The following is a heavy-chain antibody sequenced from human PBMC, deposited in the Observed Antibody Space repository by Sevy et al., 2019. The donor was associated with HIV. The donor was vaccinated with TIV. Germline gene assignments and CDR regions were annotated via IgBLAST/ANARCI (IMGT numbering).Heavy chain of an antibody. CDR3: ATDQYYDIVTGLYGVDV. J-gene: IGHJ6*02. CDR2: IYFTGYT. CDR1: GAFVGDGSYY. D-gene: IGHD3-9*01. Sequence: SETLSLTRTVSGAFVGDGSYYWTWIRQPPGKGLEWIGYIYFTGYTNYKPSLKGRVTISVDASRNQFSLRLSSVTPADTAVYYCATDQYYDIVTGLYGVDVWGQGTTVTVSS. V-gene: IGHV4-61*01.